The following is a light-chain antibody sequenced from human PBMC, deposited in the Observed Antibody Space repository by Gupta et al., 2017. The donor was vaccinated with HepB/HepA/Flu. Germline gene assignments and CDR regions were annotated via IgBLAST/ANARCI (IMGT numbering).Light chain of an antibody. Sequence: IQLTPSPSTLSASVGDRVTITCRASQSISSWLAWYQQKPGKAPKLLIYKASSLESGVPSRFSGSGSGTEFTLTISSLQPDDFATYYCQQYNRHWTFGQGTKVEIK. V-gene: IGKV1-5*03. CDR3: QQYNRHWT. CDR2: KAS. CDR1: QSISSW. J-gene: IGKJ1*01.